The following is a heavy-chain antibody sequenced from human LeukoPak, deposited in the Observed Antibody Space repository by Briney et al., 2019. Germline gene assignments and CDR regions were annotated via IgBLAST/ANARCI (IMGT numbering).Heavy chain of an antibody. Sequence: ASVKVSCKASGYTFTGYYMHWVRQAPGQGLEWMGWINPNSGGTNYAQKFQGRVTMTRDTSISTAYMELSRLRSDDTAVYYCARDHPYYDFWSGYPGPDYWGQGTLVTVSS. V-gene: IGHV1-2*02. CDR2: INPNSGGT. J-gene: IGHJ4*02. CDR1: GYTFTGYY. CDR3: ARDHPYYDFWSGYPGPDY. D-gene: IGHD3-3*01.